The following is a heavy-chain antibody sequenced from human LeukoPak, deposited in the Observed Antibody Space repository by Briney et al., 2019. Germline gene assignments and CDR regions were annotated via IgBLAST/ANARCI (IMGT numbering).Heavy chain of an antibody. CDR1: GYTLTELS. V-gene: IGHV1-24*01. Sequence: ASVKVSCKVSGYTLTELSMHWVRQAPGKGLEWMGGFDPEDGETIYAQKFQGRVTMTEDTSTDTAYMELSTLRSEDTAVYYCAVYCSSTSCRIPYAFDIWGQGTMVTVSS. CDR2: FDPEDGET. D-gene: IGHD2-2*01. CDR3: AVYCSSTSCRIPYAFDI. J-gene: IGHJ3*02.